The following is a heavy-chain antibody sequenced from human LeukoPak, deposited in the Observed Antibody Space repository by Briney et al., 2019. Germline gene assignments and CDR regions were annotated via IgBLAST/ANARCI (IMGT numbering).Heavy chain of an antibody. D-gene: IGHD2-8*02. J-gene: IGHJ4*02. CDR2: IRYDGSNK. CDR3: ATYRQVLLPFES. Sequence: GGSLRLSSAASGFTFSSYGMHWVRQAPGKGLEWVAFIRYDGSNKYYADSVKGRFTISRDNSKNTLSLQMNSLRAVDTAIYYCATYRQVLLPFESWGQGTLVTVSS. V-gene: IGHV3-30*02. CDR1: GFTFSSYG.